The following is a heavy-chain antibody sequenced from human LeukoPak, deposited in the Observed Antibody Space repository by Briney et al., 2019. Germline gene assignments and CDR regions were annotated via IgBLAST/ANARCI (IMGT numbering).Heavy chain of an antibody. CDR3: AREGYCSGGSCYSDAFDI. D-gene: IGHD2-15*01. CDR1: GGSISSYY. CDR2: IYYSGST. Sequence: SETLSLTRTVSGGSISSYYWSWIRQPPGKGLEWIGYIYYSGSTNYNPSLKSRVTISVDTSKNQFSLRLSSVTAADTAVYYCAREGYCSGGSCYSDAFDIWGQGTLVTVSS. V-gene: IGHV4-59*01. J-gene: IGHJ4*02.